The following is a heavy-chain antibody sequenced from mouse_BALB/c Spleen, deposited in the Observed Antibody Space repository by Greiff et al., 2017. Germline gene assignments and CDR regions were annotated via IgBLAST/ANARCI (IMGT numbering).Heavy chain of an antibody. V-gene: IGHV5-9-4*01. J-gene: IGHJ2*01. D-gene: IGHD2-3*01. CDR2: ISSGGSYT. CDR3: AREGWNYFDY. CDR1: GFTFSSYA. Sequence: EVQLVESGGGLVKPGGSLKLSYAASGFTFSSYAMSWVRQSPEKRLEWVAEISSGGSYTYYPDTVTGRFTISRDNAKNTLYLEMSSLRSEDTAMYYCAREGWNYFDYWGQGTTLTVSS.